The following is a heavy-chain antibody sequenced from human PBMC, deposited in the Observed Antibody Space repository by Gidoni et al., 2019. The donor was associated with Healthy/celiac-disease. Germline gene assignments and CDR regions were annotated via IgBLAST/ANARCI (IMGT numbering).Heavy chain of an antibody. CDR3: ARTQPSRYNWNL. V-gene: IGHV4-39*01. CDR2: IYYSGST. J-gene: IGHJ4*02. Sequence: QLQLQESGPGLVKPSETLSLTCTVSGGSISSSSYYWGWIRQPPGKGLEWIGSIYYSGSTYYNPSLKSRVTISVDTSKNQFSLKLSSVTAADTAVYYCARTQPSRYNWNLWGQGTLVTVSS. D-gene: IGHD1-7*01. CDR1: GGSISSSSYY.